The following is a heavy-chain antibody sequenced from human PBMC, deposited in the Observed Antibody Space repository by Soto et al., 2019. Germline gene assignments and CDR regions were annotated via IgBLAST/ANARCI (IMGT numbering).Heavy chain of an antibody. CDR1: GLSFSNYW. D-gene: IGHD3-3*02. Sequence: GGSLRLSCAASGLSFSNYWMHLVRQAPGKGLVWVSRINSDGSSTHYADSVKGRFTVSRDNAKNTLYLQMNSLRAEDTAVYFCARGSFFLDVWGQGTTVTVSS. V-gene: IGHV3-74*01. CDR3: ARGSFFLDV. CDR2: INSDGSST. J-gene: IGHJ6*02.